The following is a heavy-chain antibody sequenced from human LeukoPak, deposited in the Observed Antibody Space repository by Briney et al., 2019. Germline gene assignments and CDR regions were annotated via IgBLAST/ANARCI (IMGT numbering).Heavy chain of an antibody. Sequence: EALSLTCAVYGGSFSGYYWSWVRQAPGKGLEWVSVIYSGGSTYYADSVKGRFTISRDISKNTLYLQMNSLRVEDTAVYCCARAVADAFDIWGQGTMVTVSS. J-gene: IGHJ3*02. D-gene: IGHD6-19*01. V-gene: IGHV3-53*01. CDR2: IYSGGST. CDR1: GGSFSGYY. CDR3: ARAVADAFDI.